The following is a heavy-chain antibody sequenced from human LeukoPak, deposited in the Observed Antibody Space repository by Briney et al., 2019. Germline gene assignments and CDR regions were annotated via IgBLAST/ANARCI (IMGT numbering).Heavy chain of an antibody. J-gene: IGHJ4*02. Sequence: GGSLRLSCTASGFTFSDYWMTWVRQAPGKGLEWVANIKQDGSAKYYVDSVKGRFTISRDNSKNSLYLQMNRLRAEDTAVYYCAKKRSLTGATHFDYWGQGTLVTVSS. CDR1: GFTFSDYW. CDR3: AKKRSLTGATHFDY. CDR2: IKQDGSAK. V-gene: IGHV3-7*03. D-gene: IGHD3-9*01.